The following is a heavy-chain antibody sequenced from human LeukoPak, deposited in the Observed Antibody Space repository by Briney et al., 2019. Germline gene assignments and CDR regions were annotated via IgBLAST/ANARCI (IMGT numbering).Heavy chain of an antibody. Sequence: PGGSLRLSCAASGFTFSSYWMSWVRQAPGKGLEWVANIKQDGSEKYYVDSVKGRFTISRDNAKKSLYLQMNSLRAEDTAVYYCARVSVAGDNDYWGQGTLVSVSS. V-gene: IGHV3-7*01. CDR1: GFTFSSYW. J-gene: IGHJ4*02. D-gene: IGHD6-19*01. CDR3: ARVSVAGDNDY. CDR2: IKQDGSEK.